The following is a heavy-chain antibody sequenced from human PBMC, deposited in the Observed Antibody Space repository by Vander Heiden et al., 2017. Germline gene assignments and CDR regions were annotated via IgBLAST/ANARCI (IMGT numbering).Heavy chain of an antibody. CDR3: ARLGGLEWELPRVFDY. CDR2: INAGNGNT. Sequence: QVQLVQSGAEVKKPGASVTVSCKASGYTFTSYAMHWVRQAPGQRLEWMGWINAGNGNTKYSPKVQGRVTITRDTSASTAYMELSSLRFEETAVDYCARLGGLEWELPRVFDYWGQGPLVTVSS. CDR1: GYTFTSYA. V-gene: IGHV1-3*01. J-gene: IGHJ4*02. D-gene: IGHD1-26*01.